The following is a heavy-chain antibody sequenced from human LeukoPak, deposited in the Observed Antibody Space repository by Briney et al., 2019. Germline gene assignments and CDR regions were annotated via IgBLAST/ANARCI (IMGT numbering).Heavy chain of an antibody. CDR2: IYYSGST. Sequence: SETLSLTCAVYGGSFSGYYWSWIRQPPGKGLEWIGYIYYSGSTNYNPSLKSRVTISVDTSKNQFSLKLSSVTAADTAVYYCARFMVRGGVDYWGQGTLVTVSS. CDR1: GGSFSGYY. CDR3: ARFMVRGGVDY. V-gene: IGHV4-59*01. D-gene: IGHD3-10*01. J-gene: IGHJ4*02.